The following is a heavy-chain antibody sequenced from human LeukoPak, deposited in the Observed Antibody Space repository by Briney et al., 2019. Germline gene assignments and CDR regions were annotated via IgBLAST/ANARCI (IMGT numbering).Heavy chain of an antibody. CDR1: GYTFTSYD. D-gene: IGHD3-22*01. CDR2: MNPNSGNT. J-gene: IGHJ4*02. V-gene: IGHV1-8*01. Sequence: GASVKVSCKASGYTFTSYDINWVRQATGRGLEWMGWMNPNSGNTGYAQKFQGRVTMTRNTSISTAYMELSSLRSEDTAVYYCARERVNYYDSSGYYEDFDYWGQGTLVTVSS. CDR3: ARERVNYYDSSGYYEDFDY.